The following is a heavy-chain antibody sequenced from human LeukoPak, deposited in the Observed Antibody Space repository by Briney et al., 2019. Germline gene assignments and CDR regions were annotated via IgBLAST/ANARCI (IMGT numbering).Heavy chain of an antibody. J-gene: IGHJ4*02. CDR1: GGSINSYY. V-gene: IGHV4-59*13. CDR2: IYYSGST. D-gene: IGHD2-15*01. CDR3: ARHYCSGASCYYFDY. Sequence: SETLSLTRTVSGGSINSYYWSWLRQSPGKGLEWIGYIYYSGSTDYNPSLKSRVTISVDSSKNQFSLKLTSVTAADTAVYFCARHYCSGASCYYFDYWGQGTLVTVSS.